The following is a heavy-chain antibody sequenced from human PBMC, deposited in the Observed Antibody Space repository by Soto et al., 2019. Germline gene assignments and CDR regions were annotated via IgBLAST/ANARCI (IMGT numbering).Heavy chain of an antibody. D-gene: IGHD1-26*01. CDR1: GYTLTELS. CDR2: FDPEDGET. J-gene: IGHJ4*02. V-gene: IGHV1-24*01. CDR3: AKADEVGGSYDY. Sequence: ASVKVSCKVSGYTLTELSMHWVRQAPGKGLEWMGGFDPEDGETIYAQKFQGRVTMTEGTSTDTAYMELSSLRSEDTAVYYCAKADEVGGSYDYWGQGTLVTVSS.